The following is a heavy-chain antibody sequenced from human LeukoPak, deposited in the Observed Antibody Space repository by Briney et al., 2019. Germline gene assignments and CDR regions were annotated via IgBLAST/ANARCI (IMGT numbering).Heavy chain of an antibody. CDR1: GFTFSNHA. CDR2: INEDGGAK. Sequence: GGSLRLSCAASGFTFSNHAMHWVRQAPGKGLGWVANINEDGGAKYYVDSVKGRFTISRDNAKNSQYLQMNSLRVEDTAVYYCATKGGDYWGQGTLVTVSS. CDR3: ATKGGDY. D-gene: IGHD3-16*01. J-gene: IGHJ4*02. V-gene: IGHV3-7*01.